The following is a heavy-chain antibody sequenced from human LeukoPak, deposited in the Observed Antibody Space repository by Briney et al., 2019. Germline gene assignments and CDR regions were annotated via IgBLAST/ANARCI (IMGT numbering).Heavy chain of an antibody. CDR3: ARVPASIAARLNFDS. V-gene: IGHV4-34*01. J-gene: IGHJ4*02. Sequence: SETLSLTCAVYGGSFSGYYWSWIRQPPGKGLEWSGEINHSGSTNYNPSLKSRVTISVGTSKNQFSLKLSSVTAADTAVYYCARVPASIAARLNFDSWGQGTLVTVSS. CDR1: GGSFSGYY. D-gene: IGHD6-6*01. CDR2: INHSGST.